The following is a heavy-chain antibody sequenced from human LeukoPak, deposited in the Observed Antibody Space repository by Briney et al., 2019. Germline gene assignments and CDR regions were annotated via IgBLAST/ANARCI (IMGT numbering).Heavy chain of an antibody. D-gene: IGHD1-26*01. V-gene: IGHV4-34*01. CDR2: INHSGSI. J-gene: IGHJ6*02. CDR1: GGSFSGYY. Sequence: SETLSLTCAVYGGSFSGYYWSWVRQPPGKGLEWIGEINHSGSINYSPSLKSRVTISVDTSKNQFSLKLSSVTAADTAVYYCARGPHDARWEGATYYYYGMDVWGQGTTVTVSS. CDR3: ARGPHDARWEGATYYYYGMDV.